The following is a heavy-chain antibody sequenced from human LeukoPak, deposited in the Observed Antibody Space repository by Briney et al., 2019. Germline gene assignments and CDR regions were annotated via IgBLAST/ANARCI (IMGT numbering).Heavy chain of an antibody. CDR1: GFTFSSYG. J-gene: IGHJ3*02. V-gene: IGHV3-33*01. CDR3: ARNQDYGVYNSVGAFDI. Sequence: PGGSLRLSCAASGFTFSSYGMHWVRQAPGKGLEWVAVIWYDGSNKYYADSVKGRFTISRDNSKNTLYLQMNSLRAEDTAVYYCARNQDYGVYNSVGAFDIWGQGTMVTDSS. CDR2: IWYDGSNK. D-gene: IGHD4-17*01.